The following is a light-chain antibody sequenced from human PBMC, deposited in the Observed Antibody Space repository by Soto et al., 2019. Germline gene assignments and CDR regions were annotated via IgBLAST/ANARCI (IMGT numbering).Light chain of an antibody. Sequence: ESVLTQSPGTLSLSPGERATLSCRASQSVSSGLSWYQQKPGQAPRLLIYGASSRATGIPARFSGSGSGTEFTLTVSSLQPEDFATYYCQQFDDYPFTFGPGTKVDIK. V-gene: IGKV3-15*01. J-gene: IGKJ3*01. CDR3: QQFDDYPFT. CDR1: QSVSSG. CDR2: GAS.